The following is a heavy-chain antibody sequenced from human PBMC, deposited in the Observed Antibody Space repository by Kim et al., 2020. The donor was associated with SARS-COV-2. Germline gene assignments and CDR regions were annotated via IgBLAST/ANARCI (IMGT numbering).Heavy chain of an antibody. CDR2: VNPANGET. Sequence: ASVKVSCKTSGYTFTPVYIHWVRQAPGQGLEWMGFVNPANGETMYARKFRGRVTMTRDTSTNTVYVELTNLRNDDTAVYYCARDGGSFDFWGQGTMVTV. CDR3: ARDGGSFDF. V-gene: IGHV1-46*01. J-gene: IGHJ3*01. D-gene: IGHD3-16*01. CDR1: GYTFTPVY.